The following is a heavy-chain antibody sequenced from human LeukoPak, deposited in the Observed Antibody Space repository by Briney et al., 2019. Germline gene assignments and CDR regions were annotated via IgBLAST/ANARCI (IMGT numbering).Heavy chain of an antibody. V-gene: IGHV3-21*01. J-gene: IGHJ4*02. Sequence: GGSLRLSCAASGFTFSSYSMNWVRQAPGKGLQWVSSISSSGAKTYYADSVKGRVTISRDNAKNSYYLEMNSLVAEDTAVYYCARDPIAVVGGGSFDYRGQGILVTVSS. D-gene: IGHD6-19*01. CDR1: GFTFSSYS. CDR2: ISSSGAKT. CDR3: ARDPIAVVGGGSFDY.